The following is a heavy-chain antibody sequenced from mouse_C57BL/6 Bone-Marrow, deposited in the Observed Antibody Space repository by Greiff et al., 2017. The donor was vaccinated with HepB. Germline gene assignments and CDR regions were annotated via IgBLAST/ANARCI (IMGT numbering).Heavy chain of an antibody. V-gene: IGHV5-12*01. CDR3: ARHPLTHYYAMDY. CDR2: ISNGGGST. D-gene: IGHD6-1*01. Sequence: EVQLVESGGGLVQPGGSLKLSCAASGFTFSDYYMYWVRQTPEKRLEWVAYISNGGGSTYYPDTVKGRFTISRDNAKNTLYLQMSRLKSEDTAMYYCARHPLTHYYAMDYWGQGTSVTVSS. CDR1: GFTFSDYY. J-gene: IGHJ4*01.